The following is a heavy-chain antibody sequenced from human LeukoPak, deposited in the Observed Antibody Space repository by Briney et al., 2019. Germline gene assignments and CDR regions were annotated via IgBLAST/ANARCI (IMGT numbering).Heavy chain of an antibody. V-gene: IGHV4-38-2*01. Sequence: PSETLSLTCVVSGYSISNDYYWGWIRQPPGKGLEWIGNIYHSGGSYYNPSLKSRVTILVDTSKNQFSLKLRSVTAADTAVYYCAKAGTTGIHHWFDPWGQGNLVTVSS. CDR3: AKAGTTGIHHWFDP. D-gene: IGHD1-1*01. J-gene: IGHJ5*02. CDR1: GYSISNDYY. CDR2: IYHSGGS.